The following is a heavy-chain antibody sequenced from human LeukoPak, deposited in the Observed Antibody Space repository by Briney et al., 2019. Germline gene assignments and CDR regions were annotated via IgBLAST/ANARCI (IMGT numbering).Heavy chain of an antibody. D-gene: IGHD3-22*01. Sequence: GESLRVSCAASGFSFSSYGMHWVRQAPGKGLEWVAVISYDGCNKYYADSVKGRFTISRDNSKNTLYLQMNSLRAEDTAVYYCAKDLRSYYDSSGSPPGYWGQGTLVTVSS. J-gene: IGHJ4*02. V-gene: IGHV3-30*18. CDR3: AKDLRSYYDSSGSPPGY. CDR1: GFSFSSYG. CDR2: ISYDGCNK.